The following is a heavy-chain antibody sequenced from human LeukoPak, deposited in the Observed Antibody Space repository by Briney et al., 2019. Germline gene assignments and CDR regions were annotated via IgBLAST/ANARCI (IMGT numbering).Heavy chain of an antibody. J-gene: IGHJ4*02. V-gene: IGHV3-21*04. CDR2: ISSSSSYI. Sequence: GGSLRLSCAASGFTFSSYSMNWVRQAPGKGLEWVSSISSSSSYIYYADSVRGRFTISRDNSKNTLYLQMNSLRAEDTAVYYCAKDPPFSGFLWGQGTLVTVSS. CDR1: GFTFSSYS. CDR3: AKDPPFSGFL. D-gene: IGHD2/OR15-2a*01.